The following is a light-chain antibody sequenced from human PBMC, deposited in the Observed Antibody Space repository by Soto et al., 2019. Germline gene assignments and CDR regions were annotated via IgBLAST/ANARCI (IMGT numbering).Light chain of an antibody. V-gene: IGKV1-9*01. J-gene: IGKJ1*01. CDR2: ASS. CDR1: QGIGTY. Sequence: EILMTQSPAILSVSPWERVTVTCRASQGIGTYLVWYQQKSGKAPTVLIYASSTLQTGVPSRFSGSGSGTDFSLTISSLHPEDVATYYCQQVDSYPRTFGQGTKVDIK. CDR3: QQVDSYPRT.